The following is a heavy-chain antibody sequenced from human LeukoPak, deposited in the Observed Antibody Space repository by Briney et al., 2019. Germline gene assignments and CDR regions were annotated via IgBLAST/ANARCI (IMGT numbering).Heavy chain of an antibody. J-gene: IGHJ4*02. CDR2: IYPGDSDT. CDR1: GYRFTRYW. CDR3: ARLGNYFDY. V-gene: IGHV5-51*01. Sequence: GYRFTRYWVGWERPVAGKCLEWMGIIYPGDSDTRYSPSFQGHVTISADKSISTAYLQWSSLKASDTAMYYCARLGNYFDYRGQGTLVTVSS.